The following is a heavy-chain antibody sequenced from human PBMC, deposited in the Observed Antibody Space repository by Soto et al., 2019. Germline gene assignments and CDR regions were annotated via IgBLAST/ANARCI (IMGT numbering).Heavy chain of an antibody. D-gene: IGHD3-10*01. CDR3: ARGELLWFGELLR. J-gene: IGHJ4*02. V-gene: IGHV1-8*01. Sequence: QVQLVQSGAEVKKPGASVKVSCKASGYSFTSYKINWVRHATGQGLEWMVWMNPNSGDTGYAQKFQGRVTMTRNTSISTAYMELSSLRSEDTAVYYCARGELLWFGELLRWGQGTLVTVSS. CDR2: MNPNSGDT. CDR1: GYSFTSYK.